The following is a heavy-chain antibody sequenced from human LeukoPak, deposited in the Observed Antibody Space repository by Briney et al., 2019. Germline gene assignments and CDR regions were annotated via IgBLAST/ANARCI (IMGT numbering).Heavy chain of an antibody. CDR3: AKDLFITIPAEGANYYYGMDV. CDR1: GFTFDDYA. J-gene: IGHJ6*02. D-gene: IGHD3-3*01. Sequence: RPGGSLRLSCAASGFTFDDYAMHWVRHAPGKGLEWVSLISGDGGSTYYADSVKGRFTISRDNSKNSLYLQMDSLRTEDTALYYCAKDLFITIPAEGANYYYGMDVWGQGTTVTVSS. V-gene: IGHV3-43*02. CDR2: ISGDGGST.